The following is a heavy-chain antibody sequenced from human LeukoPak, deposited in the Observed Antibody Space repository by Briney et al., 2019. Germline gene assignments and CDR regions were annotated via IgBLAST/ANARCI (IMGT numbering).Heavy chain of an antibody. D-gene: IGHD2-2*01. Sequence: GGSLRLSCAGSGYSFDEYAMHWVQQAPGKGLEWVSGINWKSDKIGYADSVKGRFTISRDNSKNSLYLQMNSLRVEDTALYYCAKDRYCTSSSCPIDYWGQGTMVTVSS. V-gene: IGHV3-9*01. CDR1: GYSFDEYA. J-gene: IGHJ4*02. CDR3: AKDRYCTSSSCPIDY. CDR2: INWKSDKI.